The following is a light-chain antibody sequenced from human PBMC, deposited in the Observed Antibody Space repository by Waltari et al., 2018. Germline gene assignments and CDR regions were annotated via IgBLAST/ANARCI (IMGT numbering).Light chain of an antibody. Sequence: EIVMTQSPATLSASPGERASLSCRASQSVSSNLAWFQQRPGQPPRLRIYGASTRATGIPARFSGSGSGAEFTLTISSLQSEDFAVYYCQQYYNWPRTFGQGTKVEI. CDR2: GAS. V-gene: IGKV3-15*01. CDR3: QQYYNWPRT. CDR1: QSVSSN. J-gene: IGKJ1*01.